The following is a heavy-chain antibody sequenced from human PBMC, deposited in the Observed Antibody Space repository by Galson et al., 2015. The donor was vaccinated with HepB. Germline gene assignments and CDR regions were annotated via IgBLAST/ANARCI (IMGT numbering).Heavy chain of an antibody. D-gene: IGHD2-2*01. CDR1: GYTFTGYY. CDR2: INPNSGFT. V-gene: IGHV1-2*02. Sequence: SVKVSCKASGYTFTGYYMHWVRQAPGQGLEWVGWINPNSGFTNYAQRFQGRVTMTRDTSVTTAYMELSSLRSDDTALYYCARDHCSSTSCPGPIDYWGQGTLVTVSS. J-gene: IGHJ4*02. CDR3: ARDHCSSTSCPGPIDY.